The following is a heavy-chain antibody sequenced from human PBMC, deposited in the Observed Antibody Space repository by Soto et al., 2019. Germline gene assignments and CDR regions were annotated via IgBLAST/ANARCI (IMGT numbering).Heavy chain of an antibody. D-gene: IGHD3-10*01. CDR3: ARAVTWGLDV. CDR1: GFTFSLYS. CDR2: ISRSSTGI. Sequence: EVQLVESGGGLVQPGGSLRLSCAASGFTFSLYSMSWVRQAPGKGLEWVSYISRSSTGIHYAGSVEGRFTIPRDDATTSLHLPLNGPRDGDTAVYYCARAVTWGLDVWGQGTTVSISS. V-gene: IGHV3-48*02. J-gene: IGHJ6*02.